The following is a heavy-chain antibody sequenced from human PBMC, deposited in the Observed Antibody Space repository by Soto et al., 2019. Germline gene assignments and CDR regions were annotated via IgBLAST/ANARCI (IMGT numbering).Heavy chain of an antibody. CDR1: GGSISSGDYY. V-gene: IGHV4-30-4*01. CDR3: ARSRITIFGVVIFGY. J-gene: IGHJ4*02. CDR2: IYYSGST. D-gene: IGHD3-3*01. Sequence: SETLSLTCTVSGGSISSGDYYWSWIRQPPGKGLEWIGYIYYSGSTYYNPSLKSRVTISVDTSKNQFSLKLSSVTAADTAVYYCARSRITIFGVVIFGYWGQGTLVTVSS.